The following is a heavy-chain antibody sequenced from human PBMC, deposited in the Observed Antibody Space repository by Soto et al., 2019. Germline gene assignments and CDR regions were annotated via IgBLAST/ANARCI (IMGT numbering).Heavy chain of an antibody. J-gene: IGHJ2*01. CDR2: IYNSGST. V-gene: IGHV4-31*03. CDR1: GGSISSGDYY. D-gene: IGHD6-13*01. CDR3: ARAFSSAGRDWYFDL. Sequence: SSETLSLTCTVSGGSISSGDYYWTWIRQHPGKGLEWIGYIYNSGSTYLNPSLKSRLIISLDMSKNQFSLKLSSVTAADTAVYYCARAFSSAGRDWYFDLWGRGTLVTVSS.